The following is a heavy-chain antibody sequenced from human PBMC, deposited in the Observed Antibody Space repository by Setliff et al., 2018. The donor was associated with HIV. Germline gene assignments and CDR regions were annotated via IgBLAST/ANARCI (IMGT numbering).Heavy chain of an antibody. D-gene: IGHD4-17*01. CDR1: GYSFSGHW. V-gene: IGHV5-51*01. Sequence: GESLKISCKGSGYSFSGHWIGWVRQMPGKGLEWMGIIYPDDSKTRYSPSFQGQVTISVDKSINTAYLQWSSLKASDTAMYYCARGADYRDVWGQGTLVTVSS. CDR2: IYPDDSKT. CDR3: ARGADYRDV. J-gene: IGHJ4*02.